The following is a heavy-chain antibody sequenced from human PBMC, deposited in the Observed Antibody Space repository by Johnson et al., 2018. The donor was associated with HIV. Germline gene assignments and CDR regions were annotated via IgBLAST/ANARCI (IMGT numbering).Heavy chain of an antibody. CDR3: AKGGIAAVYDAFDI. CDR2: ISWNSGST. D-gene: IGHD6-13*01. J-gene: IGHJ3*02. V-gene: IGHV3-9*01. Sequence: VQLVESGGGLAQPGRSLRLSCAASGFTFDDYAMHWVRQAPGKGLEWVSGISWNSGSTCYADSVKGRFTISRDNYKNTLYLQMNSLRAEDAAVYYCAKGGIAAVYDAFDIWGQGTMVTVSS. CDR1: GFTFDDYA.